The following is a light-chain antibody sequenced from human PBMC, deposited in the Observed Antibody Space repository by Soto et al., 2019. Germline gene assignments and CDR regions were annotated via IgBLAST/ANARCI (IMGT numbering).Light chain of an antibody. CDR3: QQYGYSPPWT. V-gene: IGKV3-20*01. CDR2: DAS. J-gene: IGKJ1*01. CDR1: QSVSSY. Sequence: EIVLTQSPGTLSLSPGERATLSCRASQSVSSYLAWYQQKPGQAPRLLIYDASNRATGIPARFSGSGSGTEFTLTISSLQSEDLAVYYCQQYGYSPPWTFGQGTKVDIK.